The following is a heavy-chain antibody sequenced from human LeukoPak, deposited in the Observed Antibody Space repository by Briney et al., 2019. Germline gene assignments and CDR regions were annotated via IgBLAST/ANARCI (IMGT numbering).Heavy chain of an antibody. CDR1: GFTFSNNP. Sequence: GGSLRLSCAASGFTFSNNPMSWVRQAPGKGLEWLSAISGDGVSKYYADSVKGRFTVSRDNFRNTLFLQMNNLRAEDTAVYYCANLAYYYYYMEVWGKGTTVTVSS. V-gene: IGHV3-23*01. CDR2: ISGDGVSK. J-gene: IGHJ6*03. CDR3: ANLAYYYYYMEV.